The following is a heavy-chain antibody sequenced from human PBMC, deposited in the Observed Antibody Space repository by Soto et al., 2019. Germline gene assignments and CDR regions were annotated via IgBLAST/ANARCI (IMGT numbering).Heavy chain of an antibody. Sequence: ASVKVSCKASGYTFTSYGISWVRQAPGQGLEWMGWISAYNGNTNYAQKLQGRVTMTTDTSTSTAYMELRSLRSDDTAVYYCARDILPGARYFDWLYYWGQGTLVTVSS. CDR1: GYTFTSYG. V-gene: IGHV1-18*01. CDR3: ARDILPGARYFDWLYY. J-gene: IGHJ4*02. D-gene: IGHD3-9*01. CDR2: ISAYNGNT.